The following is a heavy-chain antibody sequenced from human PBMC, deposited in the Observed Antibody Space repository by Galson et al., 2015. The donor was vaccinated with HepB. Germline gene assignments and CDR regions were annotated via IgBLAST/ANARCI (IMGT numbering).Heavy chain of an antibody. CDR1: GFTVSSNY. CDR3: ARVNDYYYYYGMDV. Sequence: SLRLSCAASGFTVSSNYMSWVRQAPGKGLEWVSVIYSGGSTYYADSVKGRFTISRDNSKNTLYLQMNSLRAEDTAVYYCARVNDYYYYYGMDVWGQGTTVTVSS. CDR2: IYSGGST. J-gene: IGHJ6*02. V-gene: IGHV3-53*01.